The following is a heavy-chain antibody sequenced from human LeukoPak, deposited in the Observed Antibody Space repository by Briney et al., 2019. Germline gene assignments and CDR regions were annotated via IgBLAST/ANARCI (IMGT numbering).Heavy chain of an antibody. Sequence: TGGSLRLSCAASGFTFDDYGMSWVRQAPGKGLEWVSGINWNGGSTGYADSVKGRFTTSRDNAKNSLYLQVNSLRAEDSALYFCARYIMGASDAFDIWGQGTLVTVSS. J-gene: IGHJ3*02. CDR3: ARYIMGASDAFDI. D-gene: IGHD1-26*01. CDR2: INWNGGST. CDR1: GFTFDDYG. V-gene: IGHV3-20*04.